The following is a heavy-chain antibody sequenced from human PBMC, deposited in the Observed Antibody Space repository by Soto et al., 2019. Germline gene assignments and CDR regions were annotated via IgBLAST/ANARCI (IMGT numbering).Heavy chain of an antibody. J-gene: IGHJ4*02. Sequence: QVQLVESGGGVFQPGRSLRLSCAAPGFTFSTFGMHGVRQAPGKGLEWVAAMSYDGTKQYYVDSVKGRFTISRDNSRNTLFLQLNSLRDEDTAVYYCAKEYGSTWIDHWGQGTPVTVSS. CDR2: MSYDGTKQ. D-gene: IGHD6-13*01. CDR3: AKEYGSTWIDH. V-gene: IGHV3-30*18. CDR1: GFTFSTFG.